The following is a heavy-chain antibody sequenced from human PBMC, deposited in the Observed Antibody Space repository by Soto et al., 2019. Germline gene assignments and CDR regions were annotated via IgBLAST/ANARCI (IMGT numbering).Heavy chain of an antibody. Sequence: VQLQQWGAGLLKPSETLSLTCAVYGASLSGYDWSWVRQPPGKGLERIGEINQSGSTNYDPSLKSRVTISLDTSKNQFSLRLSSVTAADTAMYYCARDPHANAFDIWGRGTLVTVSS. CDR1: GASLSGYD. V-gene: IGHV4-34*01. CDR3: ARDPHANAFDI. J-gene: IGHJ3*02. CDR2: INQSGST.